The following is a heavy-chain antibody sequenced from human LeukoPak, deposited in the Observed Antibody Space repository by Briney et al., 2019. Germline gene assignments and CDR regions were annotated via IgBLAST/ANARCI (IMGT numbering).Heavy chain of an antibody. V-gene: IGHV1-2*04. D-gene: IGHD6-6*01. CDR1: GYTFTGYY. J-gene: IGHJ4*02. Sequence: ASVKVSCKASGYTFTGYYMHWVRQAPGQGLEWMGWINPNSGGTNYAQKFQGWVTMTRDTSISTAYMELNRLRSDDTAVYYCARGSYSSSSGNIDYWGQGTLVTVSS. CDR2: INPNSGGT. CDR3: ARGSYSSSSGNIDY.